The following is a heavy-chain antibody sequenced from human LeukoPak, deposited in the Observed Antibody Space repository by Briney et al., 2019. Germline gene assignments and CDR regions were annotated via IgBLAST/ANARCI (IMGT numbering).Heavy chain of an antibody. CDR2: IGTAGDT. J-gene: IGHJ3*02. CDR1: GFTFSSYD. V-gene: IGHV3-13*01. CDR3: ARSDYGGNLGGAFDI. D-gene: IGHD4-23*01. Sequence: GGSLRLSCAASGFTFSSYDMHWVRQATGKGLEWVSAIGTAGDTYYPGSVKGRFTISRENAKNSLYLQMNSLRAGDTAVYYCARSDYGGNLGGAFDIWGQGTMVTVSS.